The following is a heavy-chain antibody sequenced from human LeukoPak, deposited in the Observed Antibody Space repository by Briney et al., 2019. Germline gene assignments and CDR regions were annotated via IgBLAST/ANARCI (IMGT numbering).Heavy chain of an antibody. D-gene: IGHD4-17*01. CDR3: ARTNPVYGDYDY. V-gene: IGHV3-53*01. CDR2: IYPDGRT. J-gene: IGHJ4*02. Sequence: GGSLRLSCAVSGFTVTDNYMGWVRQAPGKGLQWVSVIYPDGRTYYADSVKGRFTISRDISRNTLLLQMNSLRPDDTAVHYCARTNPVYGDYDYWGQGTLVTVSS. CDR1: GFTVTDNY.